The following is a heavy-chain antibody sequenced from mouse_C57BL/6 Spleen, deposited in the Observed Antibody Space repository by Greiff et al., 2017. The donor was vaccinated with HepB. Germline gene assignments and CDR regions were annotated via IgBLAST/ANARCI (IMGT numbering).Heavy chain of an antibody. CDR3: ARPGYGGCDDWDIDD. CDR2: IYPGSGGT. Sequence: QVQLQQPGAELVKPGASMKMSCKASGYTFTSYWIPWVKQRPGQGLEWIGDIYPGSGGTNYNEKFKSKATLTVDKSSSTAYMQLSSLTSEDSAVYYCARPGYGGCDDWDIDDWGKGTTVTVSS. CDR1: GYTFTSYW. V-gene: IGHV1-55*01. J-gene: IGHJ1*03. D-gene: IGHD2-2*01.